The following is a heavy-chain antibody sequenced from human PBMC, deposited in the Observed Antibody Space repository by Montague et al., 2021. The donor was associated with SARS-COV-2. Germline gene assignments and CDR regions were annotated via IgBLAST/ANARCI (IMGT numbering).Heavy chain of an antibody. Sequence: QSGAEVKQPGESLKISCKGSGHSFSNYWIGWVRQMPGKGLEWVGLIYPGDSDTRYSPSFQGQVTISADTSISTAYLQWSSLKASDTAMYYCARHREGVDFYYFYGMDVWGQGTTVTVSS. J-gene: IGHJ6*02. CDR3: ARHREGVDFYYFYGMDV. CDR2: IYPGDSDT. D-gene: IGHD3/OR15-3a*01. V-gene: IGHV5-51*01. CDR1: GHSFSNYW.